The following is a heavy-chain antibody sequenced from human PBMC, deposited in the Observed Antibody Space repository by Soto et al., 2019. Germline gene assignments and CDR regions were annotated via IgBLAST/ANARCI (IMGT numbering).Heavy chain of an antibody. CDR2: INHSGST. J-gene: IGHJ4*02. CDR3: ARGGPNLYSSGWYGPRERWHHNYFDY. D-gene: IGHD6-19*01. Sequence: SETLSLTCAVYGAPISGYYWSWIRQPPGKGLEWIGEINHSGSTNYIPSLKSRVTISVDTSKNQFSLKLSSVTAADTAVYYCARGGPNLYSSGWYGPRERWHHNYFDYWGQGTLVTVSS. CDR1: GAPISGYY. V-gene: IGHV4-34*01.